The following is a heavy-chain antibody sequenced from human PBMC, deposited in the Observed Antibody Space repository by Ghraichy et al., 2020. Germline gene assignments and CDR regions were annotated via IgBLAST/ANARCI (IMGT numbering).Heavy chain of an antibody. CDR1: GGSFSGYY. CDR2: INHSGST. V-gene: IGHV4-34*01. Sequence: SETLSLTCAVYGGSFSGYYWSWIRQPPGKGLEWIGEINHSGSTNYNPSLKSRVTISVDTSKNQFSLKLSSVTAADTAVYYCARAHDYGDYGRDVFDYWGQGTLVTVSS. CDR3: ARAHDYGDYGRDVFDY. D-gene: IGHD4-17*01. J-gene: IGHJ4*02.